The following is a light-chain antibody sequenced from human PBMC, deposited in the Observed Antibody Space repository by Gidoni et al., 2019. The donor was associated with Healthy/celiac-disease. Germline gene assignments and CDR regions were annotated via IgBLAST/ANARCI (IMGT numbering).Light chain of an antibody. CDR3: GTWDSSLSAVV. CDR2: DNN. CDR1: SSNIANNY. J-gene: IGLJ2*01. Sequence: QPVLTQPLSVPAAPGLKVTISRSGSSSNIANNYVSWYQQPPGTAPKLLIFDNNKRPSGIPDRFSGSKSGTSATLGITGLQTGDEADYYCGTWDSSLSAVVFGGGTKLTVL. V-gene: IGLV1-51*01.